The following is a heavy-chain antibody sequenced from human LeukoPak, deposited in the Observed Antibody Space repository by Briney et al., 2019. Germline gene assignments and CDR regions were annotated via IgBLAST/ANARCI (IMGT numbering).Heavy chain of an antibody. V-gene: IGHV3-30*18. CDR3: AKSGSSPPYYYYGMDV. Sequence: GGSLRLSGAASGFSFSSYGMHWVRQAPGKGLEWVAVISFDGSNEYYADSVKGRFTISRDNSKNSLYLHMNSLRAEDTAVYYCAKSGSSPPYYYYGMDVWGQGTTVTVSS. CDR1: GFSFSSYG. CDR2: ISFDGSNE. J-gene: IGHJ6*02. D-gene: IGHD6-13*01.